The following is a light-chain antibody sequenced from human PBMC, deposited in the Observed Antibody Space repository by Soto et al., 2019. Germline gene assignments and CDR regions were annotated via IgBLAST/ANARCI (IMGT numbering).Light chain of an antibody. CDR1: SSDVGGYNY. CDR2: EVS. CDR3: CSYAGSSTYWV. Sequence: QSVLTQPASVSGSPGQSITISCTGTSSDVGGYNYVSWYQQHPGKAPKLMIYEVSNRPSGVSNRFSGSKSGNTASLTISGLQAEDEADYYCCSYAGSSTYWVFGGGTKVTVL. J-gene: IGLJ3*02. V-gene: IGLV2-23*02.